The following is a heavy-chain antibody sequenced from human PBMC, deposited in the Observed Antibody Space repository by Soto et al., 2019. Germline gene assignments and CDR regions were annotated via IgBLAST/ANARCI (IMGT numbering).Heavy chain of an antibody. CDR1: GFTFSSYA. Sequence: PGGSLRLSCAASGFTFSSYAMSWVRQAPGKGLEWVSAISGSGGSTYYADSVKGRFTISRDNSKNTLYLQMNSLRAEDTAVYYWAKDRLQFELLWFGESTDAFDIWGQGTMVTVSS. V-gene: IGHV3-23*01. CDR3: AKDRLQFELLWFGESTDAFDI. J-gene: IGHJ3*02. D-gene: IGHD3-10*01. CDR2: ISGSGGST.